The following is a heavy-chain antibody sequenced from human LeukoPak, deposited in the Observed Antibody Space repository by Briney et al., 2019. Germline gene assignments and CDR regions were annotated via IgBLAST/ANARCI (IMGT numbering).Heavy chain of an antibody. D-gene: IGHD6-19*01. CDR1: GLTFSSYS. V-gene: IGHV3-48*01. CDR2: ISSSSTI. CDR3: ARGIEQWLVPLDY. Sequence: GGSLRLSCAASGLTFSSYSMNWVRQAPGKGLEWVSYISSSSTIYYADSVKGRFTISRDNAKNSLYLQINSLRAEDTAVYYCARGIEQWLVPLDYWGQGTLVTVSS. J-gene: IGHJ4*02.